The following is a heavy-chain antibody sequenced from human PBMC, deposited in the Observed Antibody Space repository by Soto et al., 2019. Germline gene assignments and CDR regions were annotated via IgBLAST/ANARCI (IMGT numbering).Heavy chain of an antibody. V-gene: IGHV1-69*01. J-gene: IGHJ5*02. CDR1: GGTFSSYA. CDR2: IIPIFGTA. CDR3: ARGRLGYCSGGSCYNRAWFDP. Sequence: QVQLVQSGAEVKKPGSSVKVSCKASGGTFSSYAISWVRQAPGQGLEGMGGIIPIFGTANYAQKFQGRVTITADESTSTAYMELSSVRSEDTAVYYCARGRLGYCSGGSCYNRAWFDPWGQGTLVTVSS. D-gene: IGHD2-15*01.